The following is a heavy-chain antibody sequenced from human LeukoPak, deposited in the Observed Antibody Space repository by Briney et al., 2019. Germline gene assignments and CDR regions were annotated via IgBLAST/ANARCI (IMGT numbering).Heavy chain of an antibody. CDR3: VKRRGGVTTYFDY. J-gene: IGHJ4*02. V-gene: IGHV3-64D*06. CDR2: ISSNGGST. CDR1: GFTFSSYA. D-gene: IGHD3-16*01. Sequence: GGSLRLSCSASGFTFSSYAMHWVRQAPGKGLEYVSAISSNGGSTYYADSVKGRFTISRDNSKNTLYLQVSSLRAEDTAVYYCVKRRGGVTTYFDYWGQGTLVTVSS.